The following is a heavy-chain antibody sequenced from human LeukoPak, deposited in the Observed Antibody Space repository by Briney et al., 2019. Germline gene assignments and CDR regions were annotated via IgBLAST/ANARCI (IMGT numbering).Heavy chain of an antibody. V-gene: IGHV4-34*01. CDR2: INHSGST. J-gene: IGHJ4*02. CDR1: GGSFSGYY. CDR3: ARGRYSSSWSAKFDY. D-gene: IGHD6-13*01. Sequence: SETLSLTCAVYGGSFSGYYWSWIRQPPGKGPEWIGEINHSGSTNYNPSLKSRVTISVDTSKNQFSLKLSSVTAADTAVYYCARGRYSSSWSAKFDYWGQGTLVTVSS.